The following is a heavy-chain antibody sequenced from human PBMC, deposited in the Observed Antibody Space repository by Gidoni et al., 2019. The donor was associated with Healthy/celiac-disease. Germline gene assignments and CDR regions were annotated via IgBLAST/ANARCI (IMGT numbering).Heavy chain of an antibody. CDR1: GGTFSSYA. V-gene: IGHV1-69*01. CDR3: ARDILVVVAATQPYYYGMDV. Sequence: QVQLVQSGAEVKKPGSSVKVSCQASGGTFSSYAISWVRQAPGQGLEWMGGIIPIFGTANYAQKFQGRVTITADESTSTAYMELSSLRSEDTAVYYCARDILVVVAATQPYYYGMDVWGQGTTVTVSS. CDR2: IIPIFGTA. D-gene: IGHD2-15*01. J-gene: IGHJ6*02.